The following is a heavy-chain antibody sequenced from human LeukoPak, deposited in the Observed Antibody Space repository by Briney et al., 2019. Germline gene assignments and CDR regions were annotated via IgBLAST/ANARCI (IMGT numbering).Heavy chain of an antibody. CDR1: GFTFIYD. V-gene: IGHV1-8*03. D-gene: IGHD2-2*01. Sequence: ASVKVSCKAAGFTFIYDVNWVRQAAGQGLEWMGWMNPNSGATNYTPRFQGRVTFSGSTSIGTAYMELSSLSTEDTGVYYCATREKTSPIYNKWGQGTLVTVSS. J-gene: IGHJ4*02. CDR2: MNPNSGAT. CDR3: ATREKTSPIYNK.